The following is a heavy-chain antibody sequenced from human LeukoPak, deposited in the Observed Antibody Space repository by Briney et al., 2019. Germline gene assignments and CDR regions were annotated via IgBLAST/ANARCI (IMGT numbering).Heavy chain of an antibody. J-gene: IGHJ4*02. CDR3: ARGKEVITMLRGLKPGYYFDY. CDR1: GGSISSYY. CDR2: IYYSGST. Sequence: SETLSLTCTVSGGSISSYYWSWIRQPPGKGLEWIGYIYYSGSTNYNPSLKSRVTISVDTSKNQFSLKLSSVTAADTAVYYCARGKEVITMLRGLKPGYYFDYWGQGTLVTVSS. V-gene: IGHV4-59*01. D-gene: IGHD3-10*01.